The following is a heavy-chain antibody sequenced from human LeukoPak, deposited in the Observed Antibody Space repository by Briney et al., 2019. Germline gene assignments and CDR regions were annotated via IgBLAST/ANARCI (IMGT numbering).Heavy chain of an antibody. V-gene: IGHV1-18*01. Sequence: EASVKVSCKASGYTLATFGISWVRQAPGQGLEWIGWISGYDANTNYAQKFQGRVTITADESTSTAYMELSSLRSEDTAVYYCATSRNAEWELLGGLGYWGQGTLVTVSS. D-gene: IGHD1-26*01. CDR2: ISGYDANT. CDR3: ATSRNAEWELLGGLGY. J-gene: IGHJ4*02. CDR1: GYTLATFG.